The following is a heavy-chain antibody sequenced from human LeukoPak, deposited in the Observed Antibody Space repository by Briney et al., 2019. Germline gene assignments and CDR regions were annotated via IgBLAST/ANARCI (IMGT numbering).Heavy chain of an antibody. V-gene: IGHV1-2*02. Sequence: ASVKVSCKASGYTFTGYYMHWVRQAPGQGLEWMGWINPNSGGTNYAQKLQGRVTMTTDTSTSTAYMELRSLRSDDTAVYYCARIKITLDAFDIWGQGTMVTVSS. CDR3: ARIKITLDAFDI. D-gene: IGHD3-10*01. CDR2: INPNSGGT. J-gene: IGHJ3*02. CDR1: GYTFTGYY.